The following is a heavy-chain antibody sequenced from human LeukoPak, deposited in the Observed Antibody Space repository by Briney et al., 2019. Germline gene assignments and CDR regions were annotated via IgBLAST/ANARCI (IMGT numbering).Heavy chain of an antibody. CDR3: ARSKWLRDANFDS. V-gene: IGHV4-61*09. CDR2: IYKSGST. D-gene: IGHD5-12*01. J-gene: IGHJ4*02. CDR1: GASTSSCLYY. Sequence: PSETLSLTCTVSGASTSSCLYYWNWFRQPAGKGREYISHIYKSGSTNYNPSRKSRVTISVDTHKIQFSLRLTSVTASASSVCECARSKWLRDANFDSWGQGTLVTVSS.